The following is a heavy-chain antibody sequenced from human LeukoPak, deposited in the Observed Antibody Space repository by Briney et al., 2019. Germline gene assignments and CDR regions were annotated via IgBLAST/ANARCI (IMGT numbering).Heavy chain of an antibody. D-gene: IGHD2-8*01. CDR3: AGLGYCTNGVCWGNWFDP. Sequence: PSETLSLTCTVSGGSISSYYWSWIRQPAGKGLEWIGRIYTSGVTNYSPSLKSRVTISVDKSKNQFSLNLSSVTAADTAVYYCAGLGYCTNGVCWGNWFDPWGQGTLVTVSS. CDR2: IYTSGVT. CDR1: GGSISSYY. J-gene: IGHJ5*02. V-gene: IGHV4-4*07.